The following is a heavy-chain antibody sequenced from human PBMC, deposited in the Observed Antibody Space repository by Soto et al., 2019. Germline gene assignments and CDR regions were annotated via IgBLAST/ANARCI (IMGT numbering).Heavy chain of an antibody. CDR2: ISSTGNYI. CDR1: GFTFSTYS. D-gene: IGHD2-21*01. J-gene: IGHJ4*02. Sequence: GGSLRLSCAASGFTFSTYSMNWVRQAPGKGLEWVSFISSTGNYIYYADSVEGRFTTSRDNAKNSLYLQLNSLRDEDTAVYYCTRGSRGDFGYWGQGTQVTVSS. CDR3: TRGSRGDFGY. V-gene: IGHV3-21*05.